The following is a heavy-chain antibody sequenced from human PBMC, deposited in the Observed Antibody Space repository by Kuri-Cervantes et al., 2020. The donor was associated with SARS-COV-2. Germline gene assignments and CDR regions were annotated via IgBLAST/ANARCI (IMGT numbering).Heavy chain of an antibody. V-gene: IGHV1-58*02. CDR2: IVPGSAKA. CDR1: GFAFSSSA. CDR3: ARGRPADYDSSGYTFDY. Sequence: SVKVSCKASGFAFSSSAMQWVRQARGPRLEWIGLIVPGSAKANYAQKFQGRVTITADKSTSTAYMELSSLRSEDTAVYYCARGRPADYDSSGYTFDYWGQGTLVTVSS. J-gene: IGHJ4*02. D-gene: IGHD3-22*01.